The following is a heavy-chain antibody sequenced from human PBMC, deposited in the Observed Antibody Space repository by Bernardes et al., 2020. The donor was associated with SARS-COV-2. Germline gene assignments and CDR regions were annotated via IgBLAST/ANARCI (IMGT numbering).Heavy chain of an antibody. CDR3: ARGSGNYYFDY. CDR1: GFTFSGYW. Sequence: GGSLRLSRAASGFTFSGYWMHWVRQAPEKGLVWVSRIDPDAKTTNYADSVTGRFTISRDNAKNTLYLQMNSLRVEDTAVYYCARGSGNYYFDYWGQGSLVTVSS. V-gene: IGHV3-74*01. J-gene: IGHJ4*02. CDR2: IDPDAKTT. D-gene: IGHD1-26*01.